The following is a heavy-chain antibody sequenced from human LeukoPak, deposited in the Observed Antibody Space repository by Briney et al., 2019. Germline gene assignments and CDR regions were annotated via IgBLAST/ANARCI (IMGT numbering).Heavy chain of an antibody. D-gene: IGHD3-3*01. CDR2: IKQGGSEK. J-gene: IGHJ4*02. Sequence: GGSLRLSCAASGFTFSSYWMSWVRQAPGKGLGWVANIKQGGSEKYYVDSVKGRFTISRDNAKNSLYLQMNSLRAEDTAVYYCARTITIFGVVAQYYFDYWGQGTLVTVSS. CDR1: GFTFSSYW. V-gene: IGHV3-7*01. CDR3: ARTITIFGVVAQYYFDY.